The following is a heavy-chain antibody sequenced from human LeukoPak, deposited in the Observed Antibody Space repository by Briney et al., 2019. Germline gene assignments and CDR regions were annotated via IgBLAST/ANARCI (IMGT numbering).Heavy chain of an antibody. CDR3: ASTYLDYDFWSGHYYYYMDV. D-gene: IGHD3-3*01. Sequence: SETLSLTCTVSGGSISSYYWSWIRQPAGEGLEWIGRIYTSGSTNYNPSLKSRVTISVDTSKNQFSLKLSSVTAADTAVYYCASTYLDYDFWSGHYYYYMDVWGKGTTVTVSS. J-gene: IGHJ6*03. CDR1: GGSISSYY. CDR2: IYTSGST. V-gene: IGHV4-4*07.